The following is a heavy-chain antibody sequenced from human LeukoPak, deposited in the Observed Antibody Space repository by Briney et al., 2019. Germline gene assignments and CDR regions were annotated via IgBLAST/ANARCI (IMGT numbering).Heavy chain of an antibody. CDR3: ARVGDYYDSSGVQGYFDY. J-gene: IGHJ4*02. Sequence: SETLSLTCTVSGGSVSSGSYYWSWIRQPPGKGLEWIGYIYYSGSTNYNPSLKSRVTISVDTSKNQFSLKLSSVTAADTAVYYCARVGDYYDSSGVQGYFDYWGQGTPVTVSS. D-gene: IGHD3-22*01. CDR2: IYYSGST. V-gene: IGHV4-61*01. CDR1: GGSVSSGSYY.